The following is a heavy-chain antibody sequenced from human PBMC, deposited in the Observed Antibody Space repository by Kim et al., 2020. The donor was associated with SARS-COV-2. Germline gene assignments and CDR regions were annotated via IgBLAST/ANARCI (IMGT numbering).Heavy chain of an antibody. CDR1: GFTFSSYA. CDR3: ARDGGRGSSSSFDY. V-gene: IGHV3-30-3*01. Sequence: GGSLRLSCAASGFTFSSYAMHWVRQAPGKGLEWVAVISYDGSNKYYADSVKGRFTISRDNSKNTLYLQMNSLRAEDTAVYYCARDGGRGSSSSFDYWGQG. J-gene: IGHJ4*02. D-gene: IGHD6-6*01. CDR2: ISYDGSNK.